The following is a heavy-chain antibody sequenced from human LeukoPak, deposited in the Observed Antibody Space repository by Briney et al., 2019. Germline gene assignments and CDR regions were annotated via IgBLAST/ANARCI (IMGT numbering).Heavy chain of an antibody. CDR1: GFTFYHYA. CDR3: ATRHEYSYPY. V-gene: IGHV3-64*02. J-gene: IGHJ4*02. Sequence: GGSLRLSCVASGFTFYHYAMHWVRQAPGKGLEYVSAIGGNGDTSYYADSVKGRFTISRDNSKNTVYLQLGSLRTEDMAVYYCATRHEYSYPYWGQGTLVTVSS. CDR2: IGGNGDTS. D-gene: IGHD5-18*01.